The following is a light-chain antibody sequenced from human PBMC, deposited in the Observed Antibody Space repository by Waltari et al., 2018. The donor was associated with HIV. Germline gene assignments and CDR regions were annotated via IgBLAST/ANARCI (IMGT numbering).Light chain of an antibody. Sequence: QSVLTQPPSVSGAPGQRVTIPCTGSSSNIGAGYDVHWYQQLPGTAPKLVIYGNSKRPSGVPDRVSCSKAGTSASLAITGLQAEDEADYYCQSYDSSLSAPVVFGGGTKLTVL. CDR1: SSNIGAGYD. CDR2: GNS. J-gene: IGLJ2*01. V-gene: IGLV1-40*01. CDR3: QSYDSSLSAPVV.